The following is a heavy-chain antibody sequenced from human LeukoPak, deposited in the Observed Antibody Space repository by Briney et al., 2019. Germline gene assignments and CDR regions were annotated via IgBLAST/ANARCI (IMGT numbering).Heavy chain of an antibody. V-gene: IGHV3-23*01. J-gene: IGHJ6*02. Sequence: GWSLRLSCTASGFTFSSYTMTWVRQAPGKGLKWVSTITTGDGNTYYADSVKGRFTVSRDDSKNTLYLQINSLRAEDTAVYYCAKDFSNLYFGMDVWGQGTTVTVSS. CDR2: ITTGDGNT. CDR3: AKDFSNLYFGMDV. CDR1: GFTFSSYT.